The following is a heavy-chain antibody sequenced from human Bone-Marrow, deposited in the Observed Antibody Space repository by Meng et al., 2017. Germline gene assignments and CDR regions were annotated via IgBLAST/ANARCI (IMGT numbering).Heavy chain of an antibody. D-gene: IGHD3-16*01. CDR2: IYYSGST. J-gene: IGHJ6*02. CDR3: ARDRLRTSFYYYYGMDV. Sequence: GSLRLSCTVSGGSISSYYWSWIRQPPGKGLEWIGYIYYSGSTNYNPSLKSRVTISVDTSKNQFSLKLSSVTAADTAVYYCARDRLRTSFYYYYGMDVWGQGTTVTVSS. V-gene: IGHV4-59*01. CDR1: GGSISSYY.